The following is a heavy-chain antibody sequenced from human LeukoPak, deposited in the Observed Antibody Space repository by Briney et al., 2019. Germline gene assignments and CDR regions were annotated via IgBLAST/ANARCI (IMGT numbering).Heavy chain of an antibody. J-gene: IGHJ4*02. D-gene: IGHD6-13*01. CDR3: ARHSSTRQFDY. CDR2: IIPIFGTA. CDR1: LCTFISYA. V-gene: IGHV1-69*05. Sequence: SVKVSCKASLCTFISYAISLVRQAPGRGLEWMGGIIPIFGTANDAQKFQGRVTNTTDESTRTAYMEPGSLRTEDTAVYCCARHSSTRQFDYWGQGTLVTVSS.